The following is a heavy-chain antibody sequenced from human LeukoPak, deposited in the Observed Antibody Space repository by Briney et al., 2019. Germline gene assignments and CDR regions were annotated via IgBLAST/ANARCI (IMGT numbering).Heavy chain of an antibody. V-gene: IGHV1-2*02. Sequence: ASVKVSCKASGYTFTGYYMHWVRQAPGQGLEWMGWINPNSGGTNYAQKFQGRVTMTRDTSISTAYMEPSRLRSDDTAVYYCARGYSGYGHFDYWGQGTLVTVSS. CDR3: ARGYSGYGHFDY. J-gene: IGHJ4*02. CDR2: INPNSGGT. CDR1: GYTFTGYY. D-gene: IGHD5-12*01.